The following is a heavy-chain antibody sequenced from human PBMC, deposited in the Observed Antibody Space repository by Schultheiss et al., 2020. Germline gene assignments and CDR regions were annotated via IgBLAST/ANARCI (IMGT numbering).Heavy chain of an antibody. J-gene: IGHJ1*01. Sequence: SETLSLTCTVSGGSISSGDYYWSWIRQPPGKGLEWIGYIYYSGSTYYNPSLKSRVTISVDTSKNQFSLKLSSVTAADTAVYYCASASITIFGAREYFQHWGQGTLVTVSS. D-gene: IGHD3-3*01. CDR1: GGSISSGDYY. CDR3: ASASITIFGAREYFQH. CDR2: IYYSGST. V-gene: IGHV4-30-4*01.